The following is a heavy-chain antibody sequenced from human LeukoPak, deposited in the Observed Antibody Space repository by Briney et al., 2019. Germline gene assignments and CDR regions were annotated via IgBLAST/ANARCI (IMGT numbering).Heavy chain of an antibody. V-gene: IGHV1-8*01. J-gene: IGHJ6*02. CDR2: MNPNSGNT. Sequence: ASVKVSCKASGYTFTSYDLNWVRQATGQGLEWMGWMNPNSGNTGYAQKFQGRVTMTSNTSISTAYMELSSLRSEGTAVYYCARGTPLRYFDWYGMDVWGQGTTVTVSS. CDR1: GYTFTSYD. D-gene: IGHD3-9*01. CDR3: ARGTPLRYFDWYGMDV.